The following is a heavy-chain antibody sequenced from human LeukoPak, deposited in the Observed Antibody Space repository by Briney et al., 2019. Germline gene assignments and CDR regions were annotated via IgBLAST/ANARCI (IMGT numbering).Heavy chain of an antibody. D-gene: IGHD5-18*01. CDR2: ISGSGGST. V-gene: IGHV3-23*01. J-gene: IGHJ6*03. CDR1: GFTFSSYA. Sequence: HAGGSLRLSCAASGFTFSSYAMSWVRQAPGKGLEWVSAISGSGGSTYYADSVKGRFTISRDNSKNTLYLQMNSLRAEDTAVYYCARNLGGYGYSYYYYYMDVWGKGTTVTVSS. CDR3: ARNLGGYGYSYYYYYMDV.